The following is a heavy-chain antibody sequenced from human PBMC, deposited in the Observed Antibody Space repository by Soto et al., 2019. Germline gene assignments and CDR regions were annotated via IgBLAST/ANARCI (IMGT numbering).Heavy chain of an antibody. CDR2: INHSGST. CDR3: ASQPSSSWYRGYYYYGMDV. CDR1: GGSFSGYY. Sequence: PSETLSLTCAVYGGSFSGYYWSWIRQPPGKGLEWIGEINHSGSTNYNPSLKSRVTISVDTSKNQFSLKLSSVTAADTAVYYCASQPSSSWYRGYYYYGMDVWGQGTTVT. D-gene: IGHD6-13*01. J-gene: IGHJ6*02. V-gene: IGHV4-34*01.